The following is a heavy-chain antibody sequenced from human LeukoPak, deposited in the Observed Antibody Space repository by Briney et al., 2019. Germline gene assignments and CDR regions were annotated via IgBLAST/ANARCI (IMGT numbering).Heavy chain of an antibody. Sequence: PGGSLRLSCAASEFSFGSYAMSWVRQAPGKALQWVLGISGSGDSTYYADSVNGRFTISRDNSKNTLYLQMISLRAEDTAVYYCAKGGGSYFRRVTYYYYYMDVWGKGTTVTVYS. V-gene: IGHV3-23*01. D-gene: IGHD1-26*01. CDR3: AKGGGSYFRRVTYYYYYMDV. J-gene: IGHJ6*03. CDR1: EFSFGSYA. CDR2: ISGSGDST.